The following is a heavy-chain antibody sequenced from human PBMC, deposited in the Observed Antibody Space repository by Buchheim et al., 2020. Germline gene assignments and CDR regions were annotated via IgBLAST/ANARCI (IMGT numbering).Heavy chain of an antibody. D-gene: IGHD2-15*01. CDR2: INSDESNT. Sequence: EVQLVESGGGLVQPGGSLRLSCAASGFTFRSYWMHWVRQAPGKGLVWVSHINSDESNTRYADSVKGRFTIFRDNAKNTLYLQMNSLRVEDTAVYYCARVPRECSGGTCYNDYWGQGTL. V-gene: IGHV3-74*01. J-gene: IGHJ4*02. CDR3: ARVPRECSGGTCYNDY. CDR1: GFTFRSYW.